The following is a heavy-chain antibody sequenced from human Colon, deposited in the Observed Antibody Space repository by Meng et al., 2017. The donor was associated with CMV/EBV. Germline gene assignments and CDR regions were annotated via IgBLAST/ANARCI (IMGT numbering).Heavy chain of an antibody. V-gene: IGHV3-23*01. CDR1: GFNFRDYE. Sequence: GGSLRLSCAASGFNFRDYEMNWVRQAPGKGLEWVSAITDSGGDTYHADSVKGRFTISRDNSKNTLSLQMNSLRAEDTAVYYCAKGSATSRPYYFDYWGQGTLVTVSS. CDR2: ITDSGGDT. D-gene: IGHD3-3*01. CDR3: AKGSATSRPYYFDY. J-gene: IGHJ4*02.